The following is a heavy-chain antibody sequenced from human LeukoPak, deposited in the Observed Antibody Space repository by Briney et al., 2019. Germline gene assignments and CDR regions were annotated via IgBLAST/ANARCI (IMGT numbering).Heavy chain of an antibody. CDR2: ISTTGDTT. Sequence: PGGSLRLSCVVSGFTFRDYYMTWIRQAPGRGLEWVSHISTTGDTTHYADAVKGRFTISRDNAKNSLYLEMKSLRAEDTAVYYCARMAMVTFGGVVAHDVFNMWGQGTMVTVSS. CDR3: ARMAMVTFGGVVAHDVFNM. J-gene: IGHJ3*02. D-gene: IGHD3-16*02. CDR1: GFTFRDYY. V-gene: IGHV3-11*01.